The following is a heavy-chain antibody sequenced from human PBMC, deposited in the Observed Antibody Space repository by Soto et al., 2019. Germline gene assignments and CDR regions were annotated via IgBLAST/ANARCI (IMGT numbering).Heavy chain of an antibody. V-gene: IGHV1-69*06. J-gene: IGHJ6*02. CDR1: GGTFGNSA. CDR2: IIPSFATG. Sequence: ASVKVSCKASGGTFGNSAISWVRQAPGQGLEWMGGIIPSFATGNSAPEFQGRLTITADKSTTTAYMELSSLRSEDTAVYYCARSYYGSGSYWFYGMDVWGQGTTVTSP. CDR3: ARSYYGSGSYWFYGMDV. D-gene: IGHD3-10*01.